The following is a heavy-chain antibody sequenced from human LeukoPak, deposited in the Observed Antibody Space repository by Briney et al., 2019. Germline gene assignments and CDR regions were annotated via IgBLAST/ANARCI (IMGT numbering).Heavy chain of an antibody. Sequence: PGGSLRLSCAASGFTFSSYAMHWVRQAPGKGLEWVAVISYDGSNKYYADSVKGRFTISRDNSKNTLYLQMNSLRAEDTAVYYCARAGVVVPVHQRVPNQKYYYYYYGMDVWGQGTTVTVSS. J-gene: IGHJ6*02. V-gene: IGHV3-30-3*01. CDR3: ARAGVVVPVHQRVPNQKYYYYYYGMDV. CDR2: ISYDGSNK. CDR1: GFTFSSYA. D-gene: IGHD2-2*01.